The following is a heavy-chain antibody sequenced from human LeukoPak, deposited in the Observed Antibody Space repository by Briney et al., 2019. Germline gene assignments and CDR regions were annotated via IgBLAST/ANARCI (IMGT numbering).Heavy chain of an antibody. J-gene: IGHJ4*02. CDR2: MYHSGST. CDR3: ARSRRWLQYPFDY. Sequence: SETLSLTCTVSGYSISSGHYWGWIRQPPGKGLEWIGSMYHSGSTNYDPSLKSRVTISVDTSKNQFSLKLSSVTAADTAVYYCARSRRWLQYPFDYWGQGTLDTVSS. D-gene: IGHD5-24*01. CDR1: GYSISSGHY. V-gene: IGHV4-38-2*02.